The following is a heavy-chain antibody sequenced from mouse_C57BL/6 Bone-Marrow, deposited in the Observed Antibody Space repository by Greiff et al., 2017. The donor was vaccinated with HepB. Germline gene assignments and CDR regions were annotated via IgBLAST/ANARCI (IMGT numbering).Heavy chain of an antibody. CDR2: FYPGSGSI. J-gene: IGHJ4*01. Sequence: VVNPGASVKLSCKASGYTFTEYTIHWVKQRSGQGLEWIGWFYPGSGSIKYNEKFKDKATLTADKSSSTVYMELSRLTSEDSAVYFCARHPYSSGYGYAMDYWGQGTSVTVSS. CDR3: ARHPYSSGYGYAMDY. CDR1: GYTFTEYT. D-gene: IGHD3-2*02. V-gene: IGHV1-62-2*01.